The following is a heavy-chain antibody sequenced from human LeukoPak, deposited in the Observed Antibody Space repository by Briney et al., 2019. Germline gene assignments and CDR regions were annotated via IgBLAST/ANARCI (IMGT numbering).Heavy chain of an antibody. J-gene: IGHJ6*03. CDR3: ARGWVNSYGFYMDV. CDR1: GYTLTGYY. Sequence: ASVKVSCKASGYTLTGYYMHWVRQAPGQGLEWMGWINPNSGGTNYAQKFQGRVTMTRDTSISTAYMELSRLRSDDTAVYYCARGWVNSYGFYMDVWGKGTTVTVSS. CDR2: INPNSGGT. V-gene: IGHV1-2*02. D-gene: IGHD5-18*01.